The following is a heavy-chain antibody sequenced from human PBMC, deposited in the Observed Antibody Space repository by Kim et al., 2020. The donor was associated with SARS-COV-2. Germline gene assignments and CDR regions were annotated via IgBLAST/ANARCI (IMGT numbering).Heavy chain of an antibody. V-gene: IGHV3-30-3*01. CDR1: GFTFSTYA. CDR2: ISYDGSNK. J-gene: IGHJ4*02. D-gene: IGHD6-6*01. CDR3: ARAAGGIYSSSGCY. Sequence: GGSLRLSCAASGFTFSTYAMHWVRQAPGKGLEWVASISYDGSNKFYADSVKGRFTISRDNSMNTVYLQMNSLRAEDTAVYYCARAAGGIYSSSGCYWGQGTLIPVSS.